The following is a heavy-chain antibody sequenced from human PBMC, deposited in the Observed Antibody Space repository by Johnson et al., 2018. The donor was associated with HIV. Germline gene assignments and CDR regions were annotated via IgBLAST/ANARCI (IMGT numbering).Heavy chain of an antibody. Sequence: VQLVESGGGVVRPGGSLRLSCAASGFTFDDYGMSWVRQAPGKGLEWVSGINWDGGSTYYADSVQGRFTISRDNSKNSLYLQMNSLRAEDTALYYCAKTALFQSIWDAFDIWGQGTMVTVSS. CDR3: AKTALFQSIWDAFDI. J-gene: IGHJ3*02. CDR2: INWDGGST. V-gene: IGHV3-43D*03. CDR1: GFTFDDYG. D-gene: IGHD3-10*01.